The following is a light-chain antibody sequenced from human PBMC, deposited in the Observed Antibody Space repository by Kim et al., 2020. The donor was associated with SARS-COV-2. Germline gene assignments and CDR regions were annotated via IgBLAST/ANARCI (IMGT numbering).Light chain of an antibody. CDR1: TGAVTSTYY. CDR2: STN. CDR3: FLYYGGAWV. J-gene: IGLJ3*02. V-gene: IGLV7-43*01. Sequence: PGWTVTLTSASSTGAVTSTYYPDWFQQKPGQAPRSLICSTNNKPSWTPARFSGSLLGGKAALTLSGVQPEDEAEYHCFLYYGGAWVFGGGTQLTVL.